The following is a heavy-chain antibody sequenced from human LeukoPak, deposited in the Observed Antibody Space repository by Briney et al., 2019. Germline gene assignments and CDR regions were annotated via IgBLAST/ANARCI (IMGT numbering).Heavy chain of an antibody. J-gene: IGHJ4*02. CDR3: ARDPRYCSGGSCEPSLDH. V-gene: IGHV3-74*03. D-gene: IGHD2-15*01. Sequence: PGGSLRLSCAASGFTFSVYWMHWVRQAPGKGLVWVSRINNDGSSTTYADSVKGRFTISRDNAKNTLYLQMNSLRPDDTAVYYCARDPRYCSGGSCEPSLDHWGQGTLVTVSS. CDR1: GFTFSVYW. CDR2: INNDGSST.